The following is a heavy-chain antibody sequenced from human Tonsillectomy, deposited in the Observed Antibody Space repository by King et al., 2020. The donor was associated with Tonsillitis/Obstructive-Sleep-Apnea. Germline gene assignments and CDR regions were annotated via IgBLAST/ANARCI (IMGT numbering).Heavy chain of an antibody. Sequence: VQLVESGGGLIQPGGSLRLSCAASGFTFNFYSMDWVRQAPGKGLEWVSYFSGSGNTIYYADSVKGRFTISRDNAKSSLYLQMNRLRDEDTAVYYCTRNIRGNYDFWSGYPGYWGQGTLVTVSS. CDR1: GFTFNFYS. J-gene: IGHJ4*02. CDR2: FSGSGNTI. CDR3: TRNIRGNYDFWSGYPGY. V-gene: IGHV3-48*02. D-gene: IGHD3-3*01.